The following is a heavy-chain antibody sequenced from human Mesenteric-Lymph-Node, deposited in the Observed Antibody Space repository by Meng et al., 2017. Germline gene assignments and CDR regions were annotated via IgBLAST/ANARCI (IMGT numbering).Heavy chain of an antibody. CDR3: ARRYSSTYYYFDF. CDR1: GGSVSSSGYY. V-gene: IGHV4-61*08. Sequence: GAGPMLVRPSGTLSLTCTVSGGSVSSSGYYWSWIRQPPGKGLEWIGYIYHSGSTNSNPSLKSRVSISIDTSKNQFSLNLNSVTAADTAVYYCARRYSSTYYYFDFWGQGILVTVSS. CDR2: IYHSGST. D-gene: IGHD6-13*01. J-gene: IGHJ4*02.